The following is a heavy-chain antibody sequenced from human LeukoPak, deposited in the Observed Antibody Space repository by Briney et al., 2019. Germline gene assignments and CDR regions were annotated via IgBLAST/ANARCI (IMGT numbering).Heavy chain of an antibody. J-gene: IGHJ6*02. CDR1: GYTFTGYY. CDR2: INPNSGVT. Sequence: ASVKVSCKASGYTFTGYYMHWVRQAPGQGLEWVGWINPNSGVTDFAQKFQGRVVMTRDTSIGTAYMELSRLTSDDTAVYYCARDDIGRYGLDVWGQGTTVTVSS. CDR3: ARDDIGRYGLDV. V-gene: IGHV1-2*02.